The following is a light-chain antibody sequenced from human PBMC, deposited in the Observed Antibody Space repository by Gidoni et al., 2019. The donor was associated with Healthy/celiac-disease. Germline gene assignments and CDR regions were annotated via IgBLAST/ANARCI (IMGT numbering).Light chain of an antibody. CDR3: QVWDSSTGVV. Sequence: SYELTQPLSVSVALGQTARITCGGNNIGSKNVHWYQQKPGKAPVLVIYRDFNRPSGIPERFSGSNSGNTATLTISRAQAGDEADYYCQVWDSSTGVVFGGGTKLTVL. V-gene: IGLV3-9*01. CDR1: NIGSKN. CDR2: RDF. J-gene: IGLJ2*01.